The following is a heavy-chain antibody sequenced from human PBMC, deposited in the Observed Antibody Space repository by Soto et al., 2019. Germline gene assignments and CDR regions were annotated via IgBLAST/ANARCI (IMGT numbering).Heavy chain of an antibody. CDR2: ISYDGINK. D-gene: IGHD4-17*01. CDR1: GFTFSSYG. CDR3: AKDRWVRQLRSYFDY. V-gene: IGHV3-30*18. J-gene: IGHJ4*02. Sequence: QVQLVESGGGVVQPGRSLRLSCAASGFTFSSYGMHWVRQAPGKGLEWVAFISYDGINKYYADSVKGRFTISRDNYKNTLYLQMSSLRAEETAVYYCAKDRWVRQLRSYFDYWGQGTLVTVSS.